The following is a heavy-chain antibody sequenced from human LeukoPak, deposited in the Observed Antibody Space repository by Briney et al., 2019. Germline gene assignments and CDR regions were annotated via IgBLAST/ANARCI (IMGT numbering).Heavy chain of an antibody. CDR1: GFSLTTSGVG. V-gene: IGHV2-5*02. J-gene: IGHJ4*02. CDR3: AHRRVALGLDY. D-gene: IGHD3-3*01. CDR2: IHWDDDK. Sequence: MASGPTLVKPTHTLTLTCTFSGFSLTTSGVGVPWICQPPGKALEWLAGIHWDDDKQYSPSLKSRLTITKDTSKNQVVLILTNMDPVDTATYFCAHRRVALGLDYWGLGALVTVSS.